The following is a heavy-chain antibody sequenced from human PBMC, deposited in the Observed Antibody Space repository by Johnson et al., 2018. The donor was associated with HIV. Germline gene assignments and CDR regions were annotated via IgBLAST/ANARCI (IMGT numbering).Heavy chain of an antibody. CDR2: IGSTGDT. CDR1: GFTFSSYD. D-gene: IGHD6-13*01. V-gene: IGHV3-13*04. CDR3: ARGSEVAAGWGAFDI. Sequence: MQLVESGGGLVKPGGSLRLSCAASGFTFSSYDMHWVRQATGKGLEWVSGIGSTGDTYYPGSVKGRFTISRQNAKNSLYLQMNSLRAGDTAVYYCARGSEVAAGWGAFDIWGQGTMVTVSS. J-gene: IGHJ3*02.